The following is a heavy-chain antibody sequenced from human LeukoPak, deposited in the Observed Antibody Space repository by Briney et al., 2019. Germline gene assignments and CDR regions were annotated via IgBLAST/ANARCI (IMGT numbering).Heavy chain of an antibody. V-gene: IGHV1-2*02. Sequence: ASVKVSCKASGYTFTGYYMHWVRQAPGQGLEWMGWNNPNSGGTNYAQKFQGRVTMTTDTSTSTAYMELRSLRSDDTAVYYCARVGVLRYFDWLLAGPYFDYWGQGTLVTVSS. CDR1: GYTFTGYY. CDR3: ARVGVLRYFDWLLAGPYFDY. J-gene: IGHJ4*02. D-gene: IGHD3-9*01. CDR2: NNPNSGGT.